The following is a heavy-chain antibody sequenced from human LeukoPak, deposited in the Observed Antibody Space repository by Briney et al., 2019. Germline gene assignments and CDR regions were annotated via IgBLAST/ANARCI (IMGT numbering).Heavy chain of an antibody. D-gene: IGHD1-26*01. CDR2: ISGSGGST. CDR1: GFTFSSYW. Sequence: QPGGSLRLSCAASGFTFSSYWMHWVRQAPGKGLEWVSGISGSGGSTWYADSVKGRFTISRDNSKNTLYLQMNRLRAEDTATYYCAKYRTGPPYGLDVWGQGTTVTVSS. J-gene: IGHJ6*02. CDR3: AKYRTGPPYGLDV. V-gene: IGHV3-23*01.